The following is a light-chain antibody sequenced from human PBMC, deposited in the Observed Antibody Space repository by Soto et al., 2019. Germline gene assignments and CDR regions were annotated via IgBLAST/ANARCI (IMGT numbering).Light chain of an antibody. CDR2: DAS. CDR1: QSVSSY. Sequence: EIVLTQSPATLSLSPGERATLSCRASQSVSSYLAWYQQKPCQAPRLLIYDASNRATGIPARFSGSGSGTDFTLTISSLEPEDFAIYYCQQRSSWPQVTFGGGTKVEIK. V-gene: IGKV3-11*01. CDR3: QQRSSWPQVT. J-gene: IGKJ4*01.